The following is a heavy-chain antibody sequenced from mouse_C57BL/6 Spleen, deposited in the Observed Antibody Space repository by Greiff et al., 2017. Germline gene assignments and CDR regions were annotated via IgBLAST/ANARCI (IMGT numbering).Heavy chain of an antibody. CDR1: GYTFTSYW. D-gene: IGHD1-1*01. V-gene: IGHV1-55*01. Sequence: QVQLQQPGAELVKPGASVKMSCKASGYTFTSYWITWVKQRPGQGLEWIGDIYPGSGSTNYNEKFKSKATLTVDTSSSTAYMQLSRLTSEDSAVYYCARRYGSSYWFAYWGQGTLVTVSA. CDR2: IYPGSGST. CDR3: ARRYGSSYWFAY. J-gene: IGHJ3*01.